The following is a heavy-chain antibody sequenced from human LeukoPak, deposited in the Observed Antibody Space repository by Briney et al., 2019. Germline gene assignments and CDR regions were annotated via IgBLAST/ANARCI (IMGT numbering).Heavy chain of an antibody. CDR3: ARDRAEIPYYSTYERRGRDV. CDR1: GGSISSGDYY. CDR2: IYYSGST. Sequence: SETLSLTCTVSGGSISSGDYYWSWIRQPPGKGLEWIGYIYYSGSTYYNPSLKSRVTISVDTSKNQFSLKLSSVTAADTAVYYCARDRAEIPYYSTYERRGRDVWAKGTTVTVSP. V-gene: IGHV4-30-4*01. D-gene: IGHD4-11*01. J-gene: IGHJ6*04.